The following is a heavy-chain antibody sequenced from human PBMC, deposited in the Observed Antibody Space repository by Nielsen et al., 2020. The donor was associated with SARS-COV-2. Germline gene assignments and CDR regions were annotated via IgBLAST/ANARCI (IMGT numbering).Heavy chain of an antibody. CDR1: GFTFSSYA. CDR2: ISGGGGST. D-gene: IGHD3-16*01. V-gene: IGHV3-23*01. Sequence: GGSLRLSCAASGFTFSSYAMSWVRQAPGKGLEWVSAISGGGGSTYYADSVKGRFTISRDNSKNTLYLQMNSLRAEDTAVYYCAKGDGRRPFFDYWGQGTLVTVSS. CDR3: AKGDGRRPFFDY. J-gene: IGHJ4*02.